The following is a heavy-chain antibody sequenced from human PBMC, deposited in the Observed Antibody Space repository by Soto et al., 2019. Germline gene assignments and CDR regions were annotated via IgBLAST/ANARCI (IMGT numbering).Heavy chain of an antibody. Sequence: TGGSLRLSCAASGFTFRSYAMNWVRQAPGKGLEWVSTISGSGGSTYYADSVKGRFTISRDNSKNTLYVQMNSLRAEDTAIYYCAKCRPTSGWLGMAAFEIWGQGTVVTVSS. V-gene: IGHV3-23*01. CDR3: AKCRPTSGWLGMAAFEI. J-gene: IGHJ3*02. CDR2: ISGSGGST. CDR1: GFTFRSYA. D-gene: IGHD6-19*01.